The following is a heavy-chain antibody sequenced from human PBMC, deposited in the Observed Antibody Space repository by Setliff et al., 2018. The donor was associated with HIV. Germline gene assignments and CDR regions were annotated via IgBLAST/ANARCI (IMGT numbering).Heavy chain of an antibody. CDR1: GFTFSSYV. D-gene: IGHD5-12*01. CDR3: AKDSEFFPVPDRSGYMDY. V-gene: IGHV3-30*02. J-gene: IGHJ4*02. CDR2: IWHDGNNK. Sequence: GESLKISCAASGFTFSSYVMHWVRQAPGKGLEWVAVIWHDGNNKNYADSVKSRFTISRDNPKRTLYLQIDSLRAEDTAVYYCAKDSEFFPVPDRSGYMDYWGQGTPVTVS.